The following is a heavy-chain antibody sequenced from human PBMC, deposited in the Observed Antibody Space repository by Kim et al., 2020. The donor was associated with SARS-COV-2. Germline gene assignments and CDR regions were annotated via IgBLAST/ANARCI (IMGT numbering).Heavy chain of an antibody. V-gene: IGHV3-74*01. Sequence: DSVKGRFTISRDNAKNTLYPQMNSLGAEDTAVYYCASDYYDSSGYYCLGHWGQGTLVTVSS. D-gene: IGHD3-22*01. CDR3: ASDYYDSSGYYCLGH. J-gene: IGHJ4*02.